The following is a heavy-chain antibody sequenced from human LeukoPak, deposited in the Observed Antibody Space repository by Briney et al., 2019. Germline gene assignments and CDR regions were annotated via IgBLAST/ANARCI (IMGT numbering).Heavy chain of an antibody. CDR3: ARGRPGLWFGELGSSTYNWFDP. CDR2: IYHSGST. V-gene: IGHV4-4*02. D-gene: IGHD3-10*01. Sequence: SGTLSLTCAVSGGSISSSNWWSWVRQPPGKGLEWIGEIYHSGSTNYNPSLKSRVTISVDTSKTQFSLKLSSVTAADTAVYYCARGRPGLWFGELGSSTYNWFDPWGQGTLVTVSS. CDR1: GGSISSSNW. J-gene: IGHJ5*02.